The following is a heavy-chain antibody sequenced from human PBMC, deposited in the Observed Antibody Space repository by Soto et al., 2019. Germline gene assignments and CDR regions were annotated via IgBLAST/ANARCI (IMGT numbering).Heavy chain of an antibody. CDR3: AREPYYDFWSGHTNGWFDP. CDR2: IYHSGST. CDR1: GGSISSSNW. Sequence: SETLSLTCAVSGGSISSSNWWSWVRQPPGKGLEWIGEIYHSGSTNYNPSLKSRVTISVNKSKNQFSLKLSSVTAADTAVYYCAREPYYDFWSGHTNGWFDPWGQGTLVTVSS. J-gene: IGHJ5*02. V-gene: IGHV4-4*02. D-gene: IGHD3-3*01.